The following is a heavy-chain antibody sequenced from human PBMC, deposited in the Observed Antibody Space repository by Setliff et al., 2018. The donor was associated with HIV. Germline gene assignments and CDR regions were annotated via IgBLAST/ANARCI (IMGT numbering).Heavy chain of an antibody. CDR2: INWNGGST. CDR3: VTVGDYDSSGYYRY. J-gene: IGHJ4*02. D-gene: IGHD3-22*01. Sequence: PGGSLRLSCAASRFTFDDYAMHWVRQAPGKGLEWVSGINWNGGSTGYADSVKGRFTISRDNAKNSLHLQMNSLRAEDTALYYCVTVGDYDSSGYYRYWGQGTLVTVSS. CDR1: RFTFDDYA. V-gene: IGHV3-20*04.